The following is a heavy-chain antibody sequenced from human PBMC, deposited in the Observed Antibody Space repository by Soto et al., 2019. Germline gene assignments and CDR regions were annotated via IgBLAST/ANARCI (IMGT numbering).Heavy chain of an antibody. CDR3: VRGFVRFLEWSQNYIDY. J-gene: IGHJ4*02. CDR1: GGTFSSYA. V-gene: IGHV1-69*13. D-gene: IGHD3-3*01. Sequence: SVKVSCKASGGTFSSYAISWVRQAPGQGLEWMGGIIPIFGTANYAQKFQGRVTITADESTSTAYMELSSLRSEDTAVYYCVRGFVRFLEWSQNYIDYWGQGTLVTVST. CDR2: IIPIFGTA.